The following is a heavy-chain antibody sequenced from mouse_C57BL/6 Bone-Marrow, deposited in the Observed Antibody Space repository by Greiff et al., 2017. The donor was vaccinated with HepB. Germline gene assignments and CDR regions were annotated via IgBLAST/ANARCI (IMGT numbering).Heavy chain of an antibody. Sequence: EVHLVESGGDLVKPGGSLKLSCAASGFTFSTSGMSWVRQTPDRRLEWVATINTGGTYTYYADSVRGRFTISKDSAKNTLFLLMSSLKSEDSAIYYCTRDRFGYYFDYWGQGTTLTVSS. CDR3: TRDRFGYYFDY. CDR1: GFTFSTSG. J-gene: IGHJ2*01. V-gene: IGHV5-6*01. CDR2: INTGGTYT. D-gene: IGHD2-14*01.